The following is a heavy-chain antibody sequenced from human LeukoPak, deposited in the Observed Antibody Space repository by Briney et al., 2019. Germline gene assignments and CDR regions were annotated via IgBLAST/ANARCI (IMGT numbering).Heavy chain of an antibody. Sequence: PSETLSLTCTVSGGSISSSGYYWGWSRQPPGKGLEWIGSIYYSGSTQYNPSLKSRVTISVDTSKNQFSLKLRSVTAADTAVYYCARERTHITMIVVVANYYYGMDVWGQGTTVTVSS. CDR3: ARERTHITMIVVVANYYYGMDV. J-gene: IGHJ6*02. D-gene: IGHD3-22*01. V-gene: IGHV4-39*02. CDR2: IYYSGST. CDR1: GGSISSSGYY.